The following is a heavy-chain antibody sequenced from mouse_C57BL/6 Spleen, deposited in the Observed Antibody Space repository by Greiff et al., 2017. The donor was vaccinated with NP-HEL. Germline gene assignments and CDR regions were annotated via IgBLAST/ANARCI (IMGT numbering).Heavy chain of an antibody. D-gene: IGHD2-3*01. CDR3: ARWLLWYFDV. V-gene: IGHV1-64*01. CDR2: IHPNSGST. J-gene: IGHJ1*03. CDR1: GYTFTSYW. Sequence: QVQLKEPGAELVKPGASVKLSCKASGYTFTSYWMHWVKQRPGQGLEWIGMIHPNSGSTNYNEKFKSKATLTVDKSSSTAYMQLSSLTSEDSAVYYCARWLLWYFDVWGTVTTVTVSS.